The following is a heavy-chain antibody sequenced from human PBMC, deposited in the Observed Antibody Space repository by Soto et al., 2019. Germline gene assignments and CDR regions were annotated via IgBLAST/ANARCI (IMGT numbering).Heavy chain of an antibody. D-gene: IGHD2-15*01. CDR2: INHSGST. Sequence: SETLSLSCAVYGVSFSGYYWSWIRQPPGKGLEWIGEINHSGSTNYNPSLKSRVTISVDTSKNQFSLKLSSVTAADTAVYYCARGSINCIGGSCYSWIYFDYCGQGTLVTVSS. CDR3: ARGSINCIGGSCYSWIYFDY. J-gene: IGHJ4*02. CDR1: GVSFSGYY. V-gene: IGHV4-34*01.